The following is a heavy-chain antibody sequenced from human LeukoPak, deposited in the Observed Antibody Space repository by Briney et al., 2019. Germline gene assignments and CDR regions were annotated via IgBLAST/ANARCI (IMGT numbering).Heavy chain of an antibody. CDR3: ARSPASGTAIGY. Sequence: GGSLRLSCAVSGFTFSSYWVSWVRQAPGKGLEWVANMPPDGNEKYYMDSVRGRFTISRDNAKNSLYLQMNSLRVEDTAVYFCARSPASGTAIGYWGQGTLVTVSS. V-gene: IGHV3-7*01. J-gene: IGHJ4*02. D-gene: IGHD1-1*01. CDR1: GFTFSSYW. CDR2: MPPDGNEK.